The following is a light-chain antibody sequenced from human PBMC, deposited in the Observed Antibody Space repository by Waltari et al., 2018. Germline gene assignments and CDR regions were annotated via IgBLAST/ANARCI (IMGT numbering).Light chain of an antibody. Sequence: QSVVTKPPSASGTPGQRVAISRSALNSNIGSHDAYCLQQLPGAAPKLLLYDNVQRPSGVPARFSASKSGTSASLAISALQSGDEADYYCATWEGSQRVFGTGTKVTVL. V-gene: IGLV1-44*01. CDR3: ATWEGSQRV. CDR2: DNV. CDR1: NSNIGSHD. J-gene: IGLJ1*01.